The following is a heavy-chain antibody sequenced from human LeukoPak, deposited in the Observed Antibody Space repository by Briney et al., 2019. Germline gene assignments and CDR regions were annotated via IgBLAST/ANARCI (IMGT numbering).Heavy chain of an antibody. CDR1: GSTFSSYT. Sequence: GGSLRLSCAASGSTFSSYTMNWVRQAPGKGLEWVSVIGGSGGSIYYADSVKGRFTISRDNSKNTLYLQMNSLRAEDTAVYYCAKANGNWNDGLLDYWGQGTLVTVSS. CDR3: AKANGNWNDGLLDY. D-gene: IGHD1-20*01. J-gene: IGHJ4*02. CDR2: IGGSGGSI. V-gene: IGHV3-23*01.